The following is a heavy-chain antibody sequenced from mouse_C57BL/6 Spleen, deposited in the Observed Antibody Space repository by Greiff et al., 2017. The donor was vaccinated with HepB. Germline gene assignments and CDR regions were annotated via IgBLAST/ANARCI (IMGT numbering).Heavy chain of an antibody. V-gene: IGHV1-55*01. Sequence: QVHVKQSGAELVKPGASVKMSCKASGYTFTSYWITWVKQRPGQGLEWIGDIYPGSGSTNYNEKFKSKATLTVDTSSSTAYMQLSSLTSEDSAVYYCAKGPSTTAFDYWGQGTTLTVSS. CDR1: GYTFTSYW. J-gene: IGHJ2*01. CDR3: AKGPSTTAFDY. D-gene: IGHD1-2*01. CDR2: IYPGSGST.